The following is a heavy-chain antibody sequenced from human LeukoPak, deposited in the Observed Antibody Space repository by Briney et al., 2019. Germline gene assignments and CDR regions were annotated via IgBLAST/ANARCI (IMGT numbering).Heavy chain of an antibody. CDR2: IYHSGST. D-gene: IGHD3-10*01. V-gene: IGHV4-30-2*03. CDR1: GGSISSGGYY. J-gene: IGHJ4*02. CDR3: ARHYYGSGNYRKPFDY. Sequence: PPETLSLTCTVSGGSISSGGYYWRWLRQPPGKGLEWIGYIYHSGSTYYNPSLKSRVTISVDTSKNQFSLKLISVTAADTAVYYCARHYYGSGNYRKPFDYWGQGTLVTVSS.